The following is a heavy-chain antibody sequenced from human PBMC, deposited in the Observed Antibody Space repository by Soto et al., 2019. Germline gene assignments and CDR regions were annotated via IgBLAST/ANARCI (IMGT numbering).Heavy chain of an antibody. Sequence: GGSLRLSCAASGFTFSSYGMHWVRQAPGKGLEWVAVIWYDGSNKYYADSVKGRFTISRDNSKNTLYLQMNSLRAEDTAVYYCARGLSEYYDSSGYWDYYYYYGMDVWGQGTTVTVSS. CDR3: ARGLSEYYDSSGYWDYYYYYGMDV. CDR1: GFTFSSYG. J-gene: IGHJ6*02. V-gene: IGHV3-33*01. CDR2: IWYDGSNK. D-gene: IGHD3-22*01.